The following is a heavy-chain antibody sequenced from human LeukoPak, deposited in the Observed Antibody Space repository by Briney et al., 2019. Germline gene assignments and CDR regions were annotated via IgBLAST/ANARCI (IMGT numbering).Heavy chain of an antibody. D-gene: IGHD3-10*01. J-gene: IGHJ4*02. CDR3: ARDLGVRGNFDY. V-gene: IGHV1-3*01. CDR2: INAGNGNT. Sequence: ASVKVSCKASGYTFTGYYMHWVRQAPGQGLEWMGWINAGNGNTKYSQKFQGRVTITRDTSASTAYMELSSLRSEDTAVYYCARDLGVRGNFDYWGQGTLVTVSS. CDR1: GYTFTGYY.